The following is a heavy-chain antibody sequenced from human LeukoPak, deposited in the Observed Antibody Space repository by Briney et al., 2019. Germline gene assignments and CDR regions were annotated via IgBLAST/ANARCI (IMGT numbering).Heavy chain of an antibody. CDR3: ARDLLPSRYCTSTSCSASDS. Sequence: ASVKVSCKASGYTFTSYYMHWVRQAPGQGLEWMGMINPSGGITSYAQNFQGRATMTRDTSTRTVYMEMSSLRSEDTAVYFCARDLLPSRYCTSTSCSASDSWGQGTLVIVSS. CDR2: INPSGGIT. V-gene: IGHV1-46*01. J-gene: IGHJ4*02. D-gene: IGHD2-2*01. CDR1: GYTFTSYY.